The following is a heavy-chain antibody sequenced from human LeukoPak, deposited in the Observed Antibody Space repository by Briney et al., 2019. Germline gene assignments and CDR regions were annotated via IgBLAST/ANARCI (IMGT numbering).Heavy chain of an antibody. D-gene: IGHD1-7*01. Sequence: ASVKVSCKASGYTFTSYGISWVRQAPGQVLEWMGWISAYNGNTNYAQKLQGRVTMTTDTSTSTAYMELRSLRSDDTAVYYCARDRTYNWNYRRSIDFDYWGQGTLVTVSS. V-gene: IGHV1-18*01. CDR3: ARDRTYNWNYRRSIDFDY. CDR1: GYTFTSYG. J-gene: IGHJ4*02. CDR2: ISAYNGNT.